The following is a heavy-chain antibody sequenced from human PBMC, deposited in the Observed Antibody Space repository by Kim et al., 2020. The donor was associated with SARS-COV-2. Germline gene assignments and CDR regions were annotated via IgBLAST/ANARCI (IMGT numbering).Heavy chain of an antibody. V-gene: IGHV4-61*01. CDR2: ISYSGSI. Sequence: SETLSLTCSVSGASVSSASHYWTWIRQSPGNGLEWIGYISYSGSINYNPSLKIRFTISLYPSKNQLSLKVTSVSVADTAVYFCAKGRAASPSRSDWFDP. CDR3: AKGRAASPSRSDWFDP. D-gene: IGHD6-19*01. J-gene: IGHJ5*02. CDR1: GASVSSASHY.